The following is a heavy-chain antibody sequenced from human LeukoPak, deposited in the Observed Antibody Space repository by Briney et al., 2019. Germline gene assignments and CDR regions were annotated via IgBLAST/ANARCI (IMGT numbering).Heavy chain of an antibody. V-gene: IGHV4-61*02. CDR1: GGSISGGSFY. D-gene: IGHD2-2*01. CDR2: IYASGST. J-gene: IGHJ5*02. CDR3: ARRGGRYCSSTSCSPLRP. Sequence: PSETLSLTCTVSGGSISGGSFYWTWIRQPAGKGLEWIGRIYASGSTNYNSSLKSRVTISVDTSKNQFSLRLSSVTAADTAVYYCARRGGRYCSSTSCSPLRPWGQGTLVTVSS.